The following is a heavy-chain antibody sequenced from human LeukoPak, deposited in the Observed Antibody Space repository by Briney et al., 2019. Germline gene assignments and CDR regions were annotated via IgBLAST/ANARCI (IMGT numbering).Heavy chain of an antibody. CDR3: ARLAGSIGY. V-gene: IGHV1-8*03. CDR2: MNLKSGYT. CDR1: GYSFTTYG. J-gene: IGHJ4*02. Sequence: GGSVKVSCKASGYSFTTYGMNWVRQATGQGLEWMGWMNLKSGYTGYAQKVQGRFTITRDTSTSTVYMELSSLRSEDTAVYYCARLAGSIGYWGEGTLVTVSS. D-gene: IGHD1-26*01.